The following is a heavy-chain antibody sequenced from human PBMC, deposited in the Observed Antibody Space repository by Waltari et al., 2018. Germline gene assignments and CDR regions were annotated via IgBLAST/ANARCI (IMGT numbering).Heavy chain of an antibody. D-gene: IGHD4-17*01. CDR1: GGTFSSYA. J-gene: IGHJ4*02. Sequence: QVQLVQSGAEVKKPGSSVKVSCKASGGTFSSYAISRVRQAPGQGLEWMGGIIPILGIANYAQKFQGRGTITADESTSTAYMELSSLRSEDTAVYYCARDTTVTTFRYFDYWGQGTLVTVSS. CDR3: ARDTTVTTFRYFDY. CDR2: IIPILGIA. V-gene: IGHV1-69*04.